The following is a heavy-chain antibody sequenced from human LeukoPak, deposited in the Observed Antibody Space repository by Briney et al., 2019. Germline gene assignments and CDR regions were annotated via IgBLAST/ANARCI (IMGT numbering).Heavy chain of an antibody. CDR2: IIPIFGTA. J-gene: IGHJ6*03. CDR3: ARGPQYYDILTDQAQKDAVDYYYYYMDV. CDR1: GGTFSSYA. D-gene: IGHD3-9*01. Sequence: SVKVSCKASGGTFSSYAISWVRQAPGQGLEWMGRIIPIFGTANYAQKFQGRVTITTDESTSTAYMELSSLRSEDTAVYYCARGPQYYDILTDQAQKDAVDYYYYYMDVWGKGTTVTVSS. V-gene: IGHV1-69*05.